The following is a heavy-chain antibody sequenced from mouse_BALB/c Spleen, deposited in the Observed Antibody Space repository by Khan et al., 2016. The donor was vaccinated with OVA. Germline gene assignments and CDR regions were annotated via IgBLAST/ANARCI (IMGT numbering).Heavy chain of an antibody. J-gene: IGHJ2*01. D-gene: IGHD1-1*01. Sequence: EVELVESGGGLVQPGGSRKLSCAASGFTFSSFGMHWVRQAPEKGLEWVAYISSGSSTIYYADTVKGRFTISRDNPKNTLFLQMTSLRSEDTAMYYCARVPLYYGYLNYWGQGTTLTVSP. V-gene: IGHV5-17*02. CDR3: ARVPLYYGYLNY. CDR2: ISSGSSTI. CDR1: GFTFSSFG.